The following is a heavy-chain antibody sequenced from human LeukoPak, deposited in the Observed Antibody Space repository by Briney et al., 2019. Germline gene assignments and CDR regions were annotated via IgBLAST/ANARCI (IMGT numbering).Heavy chain of an antibody. CDR3: ASSSGWYSWYFDY. D-gene: IGHD6-19*01. V-gene: IGHV4-34*01. CDR1: GGSFSGYY. Sequence: SETLSLTCAVYGGSFSGYYWSWIRQPPGKGLEWIGEINHSGSTNYNPSLKSRVTISVDTSKNQFSLKLSSVTAADTAVYYCASSSGWYSWYFDYWGQGTLVTVSS. J-gene: IGHJ4*02. CDR2: INHSGST.